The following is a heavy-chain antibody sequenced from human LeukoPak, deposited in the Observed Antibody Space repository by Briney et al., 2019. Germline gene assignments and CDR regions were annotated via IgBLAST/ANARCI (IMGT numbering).Heavy chain of an antibody. CDR2: IYTSGNT. CDR3: ARGYYYGSGSGFDY. J-gene: IGHJ4*02. D-gene: IGHD3-10*01. Sequence: SETLSLTCTVSGGSISSYYWSWIRQPAGKGLEWIGRIYTSGNTNYNPSLKSRVTMSVDTSKNQFSLRLSSVTAADTAVYYCARGYYYGSGSGFDYWGQGTLVTVSS. V-gene: IGHV4-4*07. CDR1: GGSISSYY.